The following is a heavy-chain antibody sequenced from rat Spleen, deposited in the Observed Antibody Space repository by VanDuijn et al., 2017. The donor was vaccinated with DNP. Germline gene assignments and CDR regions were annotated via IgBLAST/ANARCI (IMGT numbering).Heavy chain of an antibody. CDR2: IFYDGSST. V-gene: IGHV5S10*01. D-gene: IGHD1-12*03. CDR3: ATQRSYDGYYRPFDY. Sequence: EVQLVESGGGLVQPGNSLKLSCAASGFTFSGYAMAWVRQSPKKGLEWVATIFYDGSSTFYRDSVKGRFTISRNNAKSTLYLQMDSLRSEDTATYYCATQRSYDGYYRPFDYWGQGVMVTVSS. J-gene: IGHJ2*01. CDR1: GFTFSGYA.